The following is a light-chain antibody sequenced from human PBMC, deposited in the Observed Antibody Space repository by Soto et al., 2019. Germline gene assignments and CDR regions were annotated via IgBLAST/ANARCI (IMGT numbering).Light chain of an antibody. J-gene: IGKJ1*01. CDR3: QQYYSYPRT. CDR1: QGISSY. CDR2: AAS. Sequence: AIRMTQSPSSLSASTGDRVTITCRASQGISSYLAWYQQKQGKAPKLLIYAASTLQSGVPSRFSGSGSGTNVPLTISCLQSEYFATDYCQQYYSYPRTFGQGTKVEIK. V-gene: IGKV1-8*01.